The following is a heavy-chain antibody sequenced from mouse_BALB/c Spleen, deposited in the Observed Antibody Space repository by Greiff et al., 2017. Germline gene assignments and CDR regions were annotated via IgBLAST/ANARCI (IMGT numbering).Heavy chain of an antibody. CDR2: IWSGGST. Sequence: QVQLKESGPGLVQPSQSLSITCTVSGFSLTSYGVHWVRQSPGKGLEWLGVIWSGGSTDYNAAFISRLSISKDNSKSQVFFKMNSLQANDTAIYYCASHYGSGYFDVWGAGTTVTVSS. D-gene: IGHD1-1*01. V-gene: IGHV2-2*02. J-gene: IGHJ1*01. CDR3: ASHYGSGYFDV. CDR1: GFSLTSYG.